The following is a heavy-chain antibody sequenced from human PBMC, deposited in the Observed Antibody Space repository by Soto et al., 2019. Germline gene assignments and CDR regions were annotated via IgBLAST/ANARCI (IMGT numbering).Heavy chain of an antibody. CDR1: GFTFGDYD. CDR3: TRDSTGIDAFDI. J-gene: IGHJ3*02. D-gene: IGHD1-1*01. CDR2: IRSKAYGGTT. V-gene: IGHV3-49*03. Sequence: GGSLRLSCTASGFTFGDYDMSWFRQAPGKGLEWVGFIRSKAYGGTTEYAASVKGRFTISRDDSKSIAYLQMNSLKTDDTAVYYCTRDSTGIDAFDIWGQGTMVTVSS.